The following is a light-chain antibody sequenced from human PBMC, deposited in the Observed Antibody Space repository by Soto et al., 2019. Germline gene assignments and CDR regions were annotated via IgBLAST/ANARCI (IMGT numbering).Light chain of an antibody. CDR3: QQYNDWPPLT. V-gene: IGKV3-15*01. Sequence: EVVMTQSPATLSVSLGERATLSCRASRSVSSSLAWYRQRPGQAPRLLIYGASTRATGVPARFSGSGSGTEFTLTISSLQSEDFAIYYCQQYNDWPPLTFGGGTKVEI. CDR2: GAS. CDR1: RSVSSS. J-gene: IGKJ4*01.